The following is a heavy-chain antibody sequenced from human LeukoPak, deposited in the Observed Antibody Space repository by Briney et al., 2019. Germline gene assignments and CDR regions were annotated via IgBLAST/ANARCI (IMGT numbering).Heavy chain of an antibody. D-gene: IGHD5-18*01. CDR3: ARGRGYSYGYLDY. V-gene: IGHV1-69*13. Sequence: SVKVSCKASGGTFSSYAISWVRQAPGQGLEWMGGIIPIFGTANYAQKFQGRVRITADESTSTAYMELSSLRSEDTAVYYCARGRGYSYGYLDYWGQGTLVTVSS. CDR2: IIPIFGTA. CDR1: GGTFSSYA. J-gene: IGHJ4*02.